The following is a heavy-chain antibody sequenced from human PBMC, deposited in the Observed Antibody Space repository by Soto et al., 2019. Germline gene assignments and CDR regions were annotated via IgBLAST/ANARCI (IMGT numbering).Heavy chain of an antibody. J-gene: IGHJ2*01. CDR1: GGSISSSSYY. V-gene: IGHV4-39*01. CDR2: IYYSGST. CDR3: ASGGPADWYFDL. Sequence: SETLSLTCTVSGGSISSSSYYWGWIRQPPGKGLEWIGSIYYSGSTYYNPSLKSRVTISVDTSKNQFSLKLSSVTAADTAVYYCASGGPADWYFDLWGRGTLVTVSS. D-gene: IGHD3-16*01.